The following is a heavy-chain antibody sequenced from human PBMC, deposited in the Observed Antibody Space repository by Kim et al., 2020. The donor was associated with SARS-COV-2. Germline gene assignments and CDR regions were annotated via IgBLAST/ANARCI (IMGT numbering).Heavy chain of an antibody. CDR1: GYSFTSYW. CDR3: ARHKVEGFGELFARSTSLHYGMDV. CDR2: IYPGDSDT. D-gene: IGHD3-10*01. V-gene: IGHV5-51*01. J-gene: IGHJ6*02. Sequence: GESLKISCKGSGYSFTSYWIGWVRQMPGKGLEWMGIIYPGDSDTRYSPSFQGQVTISADKSISTAYLQWSSLKASDTAMYYCARHKVEGFGELFARSTSLHYGMDVWGQGTTVTVSS.